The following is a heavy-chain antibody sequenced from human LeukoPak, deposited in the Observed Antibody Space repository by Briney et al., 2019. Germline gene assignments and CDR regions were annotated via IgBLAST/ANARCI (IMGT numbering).Heavy chain of an antibody. CDR1: GFTFSDYD. CDR3: ARVAKERVGGVYYFDY. D-gene: IGHD1-1*01. Sequence: GGSLRLTCAASGFTFSDYDMHWVRQAPGKGLEWVSAIGTAGDTYYTGSVRGRFTISRENAKNSLYLQMNGLRAGDTAVYYCARVAKERVGGVYYFDYWGQGTLVTVSS. CDR2: IGTAGDT. J-gene: IGHJ4*02. V-gene: IGHV3-13*01.